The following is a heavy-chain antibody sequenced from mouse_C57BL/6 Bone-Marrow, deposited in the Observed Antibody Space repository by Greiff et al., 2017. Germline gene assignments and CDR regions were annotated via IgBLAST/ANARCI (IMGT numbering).Heavy chain of an antibody. V-gene: IGHV1-69*01. Sequence: VQLQQPGAELVMPGASVKLSCKASGYTFTSYWMHWVKQRPGQGLEWIGEIDPSDSYTNYTQKFKGKSTLTVDKSSSTAYMQLSSLTSEDSAVYYCERLIYYYGSKDFDVWGTGTTVTVSS. J-gene: IGHJ1*03. D-gene: IGHD1-1*01. CDR2: IDPSDSYT. CDR1: GYTFTSYW. CDR3: ERLIYYYGSKDFDV.